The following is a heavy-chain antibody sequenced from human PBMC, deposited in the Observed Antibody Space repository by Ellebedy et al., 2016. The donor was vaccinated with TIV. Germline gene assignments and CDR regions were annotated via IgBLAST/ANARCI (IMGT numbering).Heavy chain of an antibody. CDR3: AREKGSSGFAGWIDP. CDR2: ISHTENSE. J-gene: IGHJ5*02. D-gene: IGHD3-22*01. Sequence: PGGSLRLSCAVSGLTFTSSILHWVRQAPGKALEWVALISHTENSEQYADSVKGRFTISRDNSKSTLFFQLNSLRPEDTAVYYCAREKGSSGFAGWIDPWGQGTLVTISS. CDR1: GLTFTSSI. V-gene: IGHV3-30-3*01.